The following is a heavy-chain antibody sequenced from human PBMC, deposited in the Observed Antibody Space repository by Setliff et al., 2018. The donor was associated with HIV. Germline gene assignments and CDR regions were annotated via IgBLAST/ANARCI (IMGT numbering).Heavy chain of an antibody. CDR3: AKDIRHSGYDHFEY. CDR2: ISWNSGSI. V-gene: IGHV3-9*01. CDR1: GFTFDDYA. Sequence: PGGSLRLSCAASGFTFDDYAMHWVRQAPGKGLEWVSGISWNSGSIGYADSVKGRFTISRDNAKNSLYLQMNSLRAEDTALYYCAKDIRHSGYDHFEYWGQGTLVTVSS. J-gene: IGHJ4*02. D-gene: IGHD5-12*01.